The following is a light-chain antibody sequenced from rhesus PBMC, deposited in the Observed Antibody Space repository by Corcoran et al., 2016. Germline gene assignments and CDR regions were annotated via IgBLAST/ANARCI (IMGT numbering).Light chain of an antibody. CDR1: ENVNNY. Sequence: DIQMTQSPSSLSASVGDRVTITCRASENVNNYLHWYQQKTGKAPKLLIYKTSTLQSGVPSRFRGSGSVTDFTLTISSLQPEDFATYYCQHSYGTPFTFGPGTKLDIK. CDR3: QHSYGTPFT. CDR2: KTS. V-gene: IGKV1-74*01. J-gene: IGKJ3*01.